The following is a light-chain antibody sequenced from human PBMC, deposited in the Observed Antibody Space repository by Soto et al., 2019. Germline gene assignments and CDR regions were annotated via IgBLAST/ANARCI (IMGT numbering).Light chain of an antibody. J-gene: IGKJ1*01. Sequence: EIVLTQSPVTLSLSPGERATLSCRASQSVSSYLAWYQQKPGQAPRLLIYDASNRATGIPARFSGSGSVTDFNLTISSLEPEDFAVYYCHQRSSWPWTFGQGTKVEIK. CDR3: HQRSSWPWT. V-gene: IGKV3-11*01. CDR1: QSVSSY. CDR2: DAS.